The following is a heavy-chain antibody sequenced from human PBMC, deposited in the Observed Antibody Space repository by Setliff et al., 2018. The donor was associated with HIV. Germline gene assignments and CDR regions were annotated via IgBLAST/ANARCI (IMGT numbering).Heavy chain of an antibody. CDR2: IIPIFGTA. D-gene: IGHD3-22*01. Sequence: SVKVSCKASGGTFSSYAISWVRQAPGQGLERMGGIIPIFGTANYAQKFQGRVTITADESTSTAYMELSSLRSEDTAVYYCARSRTSSGYYGVTGYGMDVWGQGTTVTVSS. CDR3: ARSRTSSGYYGVTGYGMDV. V-gene: IGHV1-69*13. CDR1: GGTFSSYA. J-gene: IGHJ6*02.